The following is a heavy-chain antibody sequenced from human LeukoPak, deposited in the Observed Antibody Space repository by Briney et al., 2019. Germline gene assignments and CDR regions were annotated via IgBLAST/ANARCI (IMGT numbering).Heavy chain of an antibody. J-gene: IGHJ3*02. CDR2: ISSSSIYT. CDR1: GFTFSDYY. Sequence: GGSLRLSCAASGFTFSDYYMTWIRQAPGKGLEWVSYISSSSIYTNYADSVKGRFTISRDNAKNSLYLQMSSLRAEDTAVYYCAREVPAGGQLQEAFDIWGQGTMVTVSS. D-gene: IGHD2-2*01. V-gene: IGHV3-11*06. CDR3: AREVPAGGQLQEAFDI.